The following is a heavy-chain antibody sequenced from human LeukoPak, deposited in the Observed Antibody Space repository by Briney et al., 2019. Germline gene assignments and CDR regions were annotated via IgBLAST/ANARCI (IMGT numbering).Heavy chain of an antibody. J-gene: IGHJ6*02. CDR2: INDYTGDT. CDR3: ARGRIAKIVVVHSFSYGMDV. D-gene: IGHD3-22*01. V-gene: IGHV4-34*01. Sequence: SETLSLTCSVYGGSFTDYFWTWLRQSPGKGLEWIGEINDYTGDTNYNPSLNSRVSISLEKSKNQFSLELRSVTAADTAVYYCARGRIAKIVVVHSFSYGMDVWGQGTTVAVSS. CDR1: GGSFTDYF.